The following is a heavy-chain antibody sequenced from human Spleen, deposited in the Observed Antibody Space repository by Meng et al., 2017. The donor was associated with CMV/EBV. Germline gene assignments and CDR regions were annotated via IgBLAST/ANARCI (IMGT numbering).Heavy chain of an antibody. J-gene: IGHJ4*02. V-gene: IGHV3-33*06. D-gene: IGHD1-26*01. CDR3: ANSRGWELNQ. CDR2: IWHDGSSK. Sequence: GSLRLSCAASGFTFSNFGMHWVRQAPGKGLEWVAVIWHDGSSKYYADPVKGRFTISRDNPKNTLYLQMDNLRVEDTAVYYCANSRGWELNQWGQGTLVTVSS. CDR1: GFTFSNFG.